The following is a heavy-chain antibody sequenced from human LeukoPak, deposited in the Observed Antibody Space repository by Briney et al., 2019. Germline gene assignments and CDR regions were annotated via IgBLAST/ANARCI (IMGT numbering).Heavy chain of an antibody. CDR3: ARGGGRYFAY. V-gene: IGHV3-11*06. Sequence: PGGSLRLSCAAPGFTFSDSYMSWIRQAPGKGLEWVSYIGSSTSYTNYADSVKGRFTISRDNAKNSLYLQMDSLRAEDTAVYHCARGGGRYFAYWGQGTLVTVSS. CDR1: GFTFSDSY. J-gene: IGHJ4*02. CDR2: IGSSTSYT. D-gene: IGHD1-26*01.